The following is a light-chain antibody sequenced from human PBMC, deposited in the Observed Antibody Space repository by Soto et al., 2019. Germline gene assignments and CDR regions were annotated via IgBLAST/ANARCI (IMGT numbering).Light chain of an antibody. J-gene: IGLJ1*01. CDR3: SSFTGPTTLDV. Sequence: QSVLTQPASVSGSPGQSVTISCTGISSDVGAYKYVSWYQKHPGKAPKLMIYGVSNRPSGVSNRFSGSKSGNTAFLTISVLQPEDEADYYCSSFTGPTTLDVFGTGTKVTVL. V-gene: IGLV2-14*03. CDR1: SSDVGAYKY. CDR2: GVS.